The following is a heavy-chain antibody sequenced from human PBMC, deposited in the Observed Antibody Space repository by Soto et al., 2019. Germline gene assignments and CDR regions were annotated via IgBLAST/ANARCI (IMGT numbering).Heavy chain of an antibody. D-gene: IGHD3-3*02. CDR3: AKIPAILEWVPDAFDI. Sequence: GGSLRLSTAASGLTFSSYAMSWVRQAPGKELEWVSAISGSGGSTYYADSVKGRFTISRDNSKNTLYLQMNSLRAEDTAVYYCAKIPAILEWVPDAFDIWGQGTMVTVSS. CDR2: ISGSGGST. V-gene: IGHV3-23*01. CDR1: GLTFSSYA. J-gene: IGHJ3*02.